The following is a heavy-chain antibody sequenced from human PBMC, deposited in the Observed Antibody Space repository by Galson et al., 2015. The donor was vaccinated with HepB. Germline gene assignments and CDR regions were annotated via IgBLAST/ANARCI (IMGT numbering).Heavy chain of an antibody. J-gene: IGHJ2*01. CDR2: FDPEDGET. CDR3: ATQSRGTYYYDSSGYAHWYFDL. CDR1: GYTLTELS. D-gene: IGHD3-22*01. V-gene: IGHV1-24*01. Sequence: SVKVSCKVSGYTLTELSMHWVRQAPGKGLEWVGGFDPEDGETIYAQKFQGRVTMTEDTSTDTAYMELSSLRSEDTAVYYCATQSRGTYYYDSSGYAHWYFDLWGRGTLVTVSS.